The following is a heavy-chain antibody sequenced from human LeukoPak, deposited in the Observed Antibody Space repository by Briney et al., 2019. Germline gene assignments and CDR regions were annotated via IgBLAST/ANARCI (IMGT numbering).Heavy chain of an antibody. CDR3: ARGASGSYYGGPFDY. CDR2: ISSSGSNI. D-gene: IGHD1-26*01. V-gene: IGHV3-48*03. Sequence: GGSLRLSCAASGFTFSNYEMNWVRQAPGKGLECVSYISSSGSNIYYADSVKGRFTISRDNTKNSLYLQMNSLRAEDTAVYYCARGASGSYYGGPFDYWGQGTLVTVSS. CDR1: GFTFSNYE. J-gene: IGHJ4*02.